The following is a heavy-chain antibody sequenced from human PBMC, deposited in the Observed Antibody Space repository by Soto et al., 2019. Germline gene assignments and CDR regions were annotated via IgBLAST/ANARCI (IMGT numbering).Heavy chain of an antibody. Sequence: SETLSLTCTVSGGSISSYYWSWIRQPAGKGLEWIGRIYTSGSTNYNPSLKSRVTMSVDTPKNQFSLKLSSVTAADTAVYYCARACSSNSCYDVFDYWGQGTLVTVSS. CDR2: IYTSGST. CDR3: ARACSSNSCYDVFDY. CDR1: GGSISSYY. V-gene: IGHV4-4*07. J-gene: IGHJ4*02. D-gene: IGHD2-2*01.